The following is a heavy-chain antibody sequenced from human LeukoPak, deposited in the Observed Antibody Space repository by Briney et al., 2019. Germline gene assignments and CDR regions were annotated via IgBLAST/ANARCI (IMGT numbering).Heavy chain of an antibody. Sequence: QGGGSLRLSCAASGFTFSSYAMSWVRQAPGKGLEWVSAISGSGGSTYYADSVKGRLTISRDNSKNTLYLQMNSLRAEDTAVYYCAKAAWVRPGLIAAAGYPYFDYWGQGTLVTVSS. J-gene: IGHJ4*02. CDR2: ISGSGGST. CDR1: GFTFSSYA. D-gene: IGHD6-13*01. V-gene: IGHV3-23*01. CDR3: AKAAWVRPGLIAAAGYPYFDY.